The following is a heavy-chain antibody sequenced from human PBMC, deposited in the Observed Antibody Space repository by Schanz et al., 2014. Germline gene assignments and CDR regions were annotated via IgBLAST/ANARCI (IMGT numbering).Heavy chain of an antibody. V-gene: IGHV3-23*01. CDR1: GFAFSSYG. Sequence: EVQLLESGGGLVQPGGSLRLSCLASGFAFSSYGMNWLRQAPGKGLEWVSSINTGGDSTYYADSVKGRFTISRDNSRDTVYLQMNSLRAEDTAVYFCAKIERNEDWGQGTLVTVSS. CDR2: INTGGDST. CDR3: AKIERNED. J-gene: IGHJ4*02. D-gene: IGHD1-1*01.